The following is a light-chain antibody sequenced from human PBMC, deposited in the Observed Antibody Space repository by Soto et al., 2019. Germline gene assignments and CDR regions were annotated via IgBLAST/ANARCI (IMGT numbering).Light chain of an antibody. J-gene: IGLJ2*01. V-gene: IGLV2-11*01. CDR2: EVS. Sequence: QSVLTQPRSVSGSPGQSVTISCTGTSSDVGDYNYVSWYQQHPGKALKFIIYEVSKRPSGVPDRFSGSKSGNTASLTISGLQAEDEADYYCCSYAGTYTVVFGGGTQLTVL. CDR1: SSDVGDYNY. CDR3: CSYAGTYTVV.